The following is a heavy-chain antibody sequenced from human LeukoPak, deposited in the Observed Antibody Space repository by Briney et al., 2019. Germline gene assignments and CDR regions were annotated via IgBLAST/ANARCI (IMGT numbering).Heavy chain of an antibody. D-gene: IGHD4-17*01. CDR3: NTDEGDYGDYYRL. Sequence: GGSLRLSCAASGFTFSKAWMNWVRQAPGKGLEWVGRIKSIPDGGTTDYAAPVKGRFTISRDDSKNTLYLQMNSLKIEDTSVYYCNTDEGDYGDYYRLWGQGTLVTVSS. CDR2: IKSIPDGGTT. V-gene: IGHV3-15*01. J-gene: IGHJ4*02. CDR1: GFTFSKAW.